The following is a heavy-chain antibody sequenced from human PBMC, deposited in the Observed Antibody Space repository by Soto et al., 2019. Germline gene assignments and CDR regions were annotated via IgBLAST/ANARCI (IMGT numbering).Heavy chain of an antibody. Sequence: QITLKESGPTLVKPTQTLTLTCTFSGFSLSTHGVAVGWIRQPPGKALEWLALIYWDDDKRYSPSLKSRLTITKDTSKNQVVLTMSNIDAVDTATYYCAHGSRYYGGKAFAYWGQGTLVTVSS. J-gene: IGHJ4*02. CDR3: AHGSRYYGGKAFAY. D-gene: IGHD4-17*01. CDR1: GFSLSTHGVA. V-gene: IGHV2-5*02. CDR2: IYWDDDK.